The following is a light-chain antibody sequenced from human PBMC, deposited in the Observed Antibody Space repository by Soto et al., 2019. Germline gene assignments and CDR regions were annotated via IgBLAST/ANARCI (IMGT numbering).Light chain of an antibody. CDR3: LYYGSSPWT. CDR2: SAF. J-gene: IGKJ1*01. Sequence: EIVLTQSPGTLSLSPGERGTLSCRASQSVSSNYLAWYQQKPGQAPRLLIYSAFSRATGIPDRFSGSGYGTDFTLTISRLEPEDFAVYYCLYYGSSPWTFGQGTKVEIK. CDR1: QSVSSNY. V-gene: IGKV3-20*01.